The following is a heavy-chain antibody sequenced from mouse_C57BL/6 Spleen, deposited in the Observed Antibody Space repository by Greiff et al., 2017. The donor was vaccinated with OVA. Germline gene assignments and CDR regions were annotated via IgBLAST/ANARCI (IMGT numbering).Heavy chain of an antibody. V-gene: IGHV1-12*01. CDR2: IYPGNGDT. J-gene: IGHJ2*01. CDR3: ARMVHYDYDEGYLDY. Sequence: QVQLKQSGAELVRPGASVKMSCKASGYTFTSYNMHWVKQTPRQGLEWIGAIYPGNGDTSYNQKFKGKATLTVDKSSSTAYMQLSSLTSEDSAVYFCARMVHYDYDEGYLDYWGQGTTLTVSS. D-gene: IGHD2-4*01. CDR1: GYTFTSYN.